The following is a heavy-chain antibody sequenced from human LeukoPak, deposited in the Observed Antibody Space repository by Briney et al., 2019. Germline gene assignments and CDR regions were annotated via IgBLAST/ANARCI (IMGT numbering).Heavy chain of an antibody. CDR1: GGSISSYY. J-gene: IGHJ4*02. CDR2: IYDSRNS. D-gene: IGHD5-12*01. V-gene: IGHV4-4*09. Sequence: TPSETLSLTCTVSGGSISSYYWSWIRQPPGKGLEWIGYIYDSRNSNYNPSLKSRVTISVDTSKNQFSLKMSSVTAADTAVYYCARGRGFSGYDLDYWGQGTLVTVSP. CDR3: ARGRGFSGYDLDY.